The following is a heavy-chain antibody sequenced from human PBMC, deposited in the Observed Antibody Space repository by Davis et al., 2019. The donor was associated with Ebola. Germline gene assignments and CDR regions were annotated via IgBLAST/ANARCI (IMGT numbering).Heavy chain of an antibody. D-gene: IGHD5-12*01. CDR1: GYTFTSYG. J-gene: IGHJ4*02. Sequence: ASVKVSCKASGYTFTSYGISWVRQAPGHGLEWMGWISPYNGNTNYAEKFRGRVTVTTDTSTSTAYMELRSLRSDDTAVYYCAREYSGYNYFDYWGQGTLVTVSS. V-gene: IGHV1-18*01. CDR3: AREYSGYNYFDY. CDR2: ISPYNGNT.